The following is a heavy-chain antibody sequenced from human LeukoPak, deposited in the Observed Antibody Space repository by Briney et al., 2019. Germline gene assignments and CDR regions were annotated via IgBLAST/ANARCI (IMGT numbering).Heavy chain of an antibody. D-gene: IGHD3-22*01. J-gene: IGHJ4*02. CDR2: IYTTGNT. Sequence: GGSLGLSCTVSGFTVSSNSMSWVRQAPGKRLEWVSFIYTTGNTHNSDSVKGRFTISRDSSKNTLYLQMNSLRAEDTAVYYCARRAGDYSHPYDYWGQGTLVTVSS. CDR1: GFTVSSNS. CDR3: ARRAGDYSHPYDY. V-gene: IGHV3-53*01.